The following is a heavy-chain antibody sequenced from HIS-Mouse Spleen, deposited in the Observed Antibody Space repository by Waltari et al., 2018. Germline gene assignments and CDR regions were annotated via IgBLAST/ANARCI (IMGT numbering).Heavy chain of an antibody. CDR1: GFTFSSYA. CDR3: ARPRAESYYNHDAFDI. CDR2: ISYDGSNK. V-gene: IGHV3-30-3*01. Sequence: QVQLVESGGGVVQPGRSLRLPCAASGFTFSSYAMPWVRQAPGKGLEWVAVISYDGSNKYYADSVKGRFTISRDNSKNTLYLQMNSLRAEDTAVYYCARPRAESYYNHDAFDIWGQGTMVTVSS. D-gene: IGHD3-10*01. J-gene: IGHJ3*02.